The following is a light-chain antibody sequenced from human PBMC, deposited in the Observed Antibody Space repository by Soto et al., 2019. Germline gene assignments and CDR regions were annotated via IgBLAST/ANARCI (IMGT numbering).Light chain of an antibody. Sequence: AIRMTQSPSSLSASTGDRVTITCRASQGISSYLAWYQQKPGKAPKLLIYAASTLQSGVPSRFSGRGSGTDFTLTISCLQSEDFATYYCQQYYSYPPLTFGGGTKVEIK. CDR3: QQYYSYPPLT. J-gene: IGKJ4*01. V-gene: IGKV1-8*01. CDR2: AAS. CDR1: QGISSY.